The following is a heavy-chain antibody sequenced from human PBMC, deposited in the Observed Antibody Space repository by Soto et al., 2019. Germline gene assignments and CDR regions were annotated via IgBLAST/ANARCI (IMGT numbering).Heavy chain of an antibody. Sequence: ASVKVSCKASGYTFTSYAMHWVRQAPGQRLEWMGWINAGNGNTKYSQKFQGRVTITRDTGASTAYMELSSLRSEDTAVYYCASVSRGYSSGWYYFDYWGQGTLVTVSS. V-gene: IGHV1-3*01. CDR1: GYTFTSYA. D-gene: IGHD6-19*01. CDR3: ASVSRGYSSGWYYFDY. CDR2: INAGNGNT. J-gene: IGHJ4*02.